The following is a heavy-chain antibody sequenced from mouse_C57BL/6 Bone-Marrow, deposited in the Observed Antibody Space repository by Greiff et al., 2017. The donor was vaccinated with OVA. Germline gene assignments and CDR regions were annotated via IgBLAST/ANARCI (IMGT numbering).Heavy chain of an antibody. V-gene: IGHV1-50*01. Sequence: QVQLQQPGAELVKPGASVKLSCKASGYTFTSYWMQWVKQRPGQGLEWIGEIDPSDSYTNYNQKFKGKATLTVDTSSSTAYMQLSSLTSEDSAVYYCARRIITTVVAPSFDYWGQGTTLTVSS. CDR1: GYTFTSYW. J-gene: IGHJ2*01. D-gene: IGHD1-1*01. CDR2: IDPSDSYT. CDR3: ARRIITTVVAPSFDY.